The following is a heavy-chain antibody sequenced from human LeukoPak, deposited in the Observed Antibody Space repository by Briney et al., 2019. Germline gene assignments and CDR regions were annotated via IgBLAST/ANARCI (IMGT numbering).Heavy chain of an antibody. CDR2: ISPGARYI. V-gene: IGHV3-21*01. CDR1: GFSFSDYT. J-gene: IGHJ4*02. D-gene: IGHD1-1*01. CDR3: ARDRDWNFDY. Sequence: GSLRLSCAASGFSFSDYTTDWVRQAPGKGLEWVSSISPGARYIKYSDSVKGRFTISRDDAKSSLYLQMNSLRVDDTAVYYCARDRDWNFDYWGQGTLVTVSS.